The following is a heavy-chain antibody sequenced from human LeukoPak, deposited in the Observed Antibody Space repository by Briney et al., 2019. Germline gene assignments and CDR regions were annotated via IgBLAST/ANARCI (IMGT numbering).Heavy chain of an antibody. J-gene: IGHJ6*03. V-gene: IGHV3-7*01. CDR3: AREYYDFWSGYHRPYYYYYYMDV. CDR1: GFTFSSYW. Sequence: GGSLRLSCAASGFTFSSYWMSWVRQAPGKGLEWVANIKQDGSEKYYVDSVKGRFTISRDNAKNSLYLQMNSLRAEDTAVYYCAREYYDFWSGYHRPYYYYYYMDVWGKGTTVTVSS. CDR2: IKQDGSEK. D-gene: IGHD3-3*01.